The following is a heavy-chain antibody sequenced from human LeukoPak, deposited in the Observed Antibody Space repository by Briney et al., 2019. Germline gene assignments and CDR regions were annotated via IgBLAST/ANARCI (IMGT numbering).Heavy chain of an antibody. D-gene: IGHD5-18*01. CDR3: AREFGYSYGYRAFDI. CDR2: IRYDGSNK. J-gene: IGHJ3*02. Sequence: GGSLRLSCAASGFTISNYDMHWVRQAPGKGLEWVTFIRYDGSNKYSADSVKGRFTISRDNSKNTLNLQMNSLRAEDTAVYYCAREFGYSYGYRAFDIWGQGTMVTVSS. V-gene: IGHV3-30*02. CDR1: GFTISNYD.